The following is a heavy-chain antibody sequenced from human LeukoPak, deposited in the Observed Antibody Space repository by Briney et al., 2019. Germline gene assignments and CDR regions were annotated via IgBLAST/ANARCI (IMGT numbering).Heavy chain of an antibody. Sequence: SVKVSCKASGGTFSSYAISWVRQAPGQGLEWMGGIIPIFGTANYAQKFQGRVTITADESTSTAYMELSSLRSEDTAVYYCARASDIAARLNDAFDIWGQGTMVTVSS. CDR1: GGTFSSYA. V-gene: IGHV1-69*13. J-gene: IGHJ3*02. CDR3: ARASDIAARLNDAFDI. CDR2: IIPIFGTA. D-gene: IGHD6-6*01.